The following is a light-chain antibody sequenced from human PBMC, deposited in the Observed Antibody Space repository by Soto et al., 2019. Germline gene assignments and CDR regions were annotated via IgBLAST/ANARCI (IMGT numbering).Light chain of an antibody. CDR3: QPYRAQPCT. CDR1: HDIHNY. J-gene: IGKJ1*01. V-gene: IGKV1-16*01. CDR2: AAS. Sequence: DIQMTQSPSSLSASVGDRVTITCRATHDIHNYLAWFQQEPGKAPKSVIFAASRLHSGVPSRFSGSGSGTEFTLIISSLQCEDFATYYCQPYRAQPCTFGQGTKVEVE.